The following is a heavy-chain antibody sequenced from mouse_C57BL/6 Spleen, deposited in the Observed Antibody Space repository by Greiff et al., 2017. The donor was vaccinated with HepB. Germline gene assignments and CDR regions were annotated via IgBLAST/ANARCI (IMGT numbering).Heavy chain of an antibody. CDR1: GFSLSTSGMG. CDR2: IYWDDDK. J-gene: IGHJ1*03. D-gene: IGHD1-1*01. CDR3: ARTTVVPNWYFDV. V-gene: IGHV8-12*01. Sequence: ESGPGILQSSQTLSLTCSFSGFSLSTSGMGVSWIRQPSGKGLEWLAHIYWDDDKRYNPSLKSRLTISKDTSRNQVFLKITSVDTADTATYYCARTTVVPNWYFDVWGTGTTVTVSS.